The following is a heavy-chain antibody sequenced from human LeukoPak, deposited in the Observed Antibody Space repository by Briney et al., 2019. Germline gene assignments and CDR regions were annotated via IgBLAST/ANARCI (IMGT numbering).Heavy chain of an antibody. CDR2: ISSSSSTI. CDR1: GFTFSSYA. CDR3: ARDLPRGVIRDYYFDY. V-gene: IGHV3-48*01. J-gene: IGHJ4*02. D-gene: IGHD3-10*01. Sequence: GGSLRLSCAASGFTFSSYAMHWVRQAPGKGLEWVSYISSSSSTIYYADSVKGRFTISRDNAKNSLYLQMNSLRAEDTAVYYCARDLPRGVIRDYYFDYWGQGTLVTVSS.